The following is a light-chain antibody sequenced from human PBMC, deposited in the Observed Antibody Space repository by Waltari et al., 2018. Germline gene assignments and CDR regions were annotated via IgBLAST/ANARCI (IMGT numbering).Light chain of an antibody. J-gene: IGLJ2*01. CDR1: SSNIANYF. CDR2: DNY. Sequence: QPVLPQPPSVYAAPGQTVTIPCSCRSSNIANYFVSWYHQLPGAPPQLLIYDNYKRPSGIPARFSASKSGASATLDITGLQIGDEADYYCATWDNSLTAVVFGGGTKLTVL. CDR3: ATWDNSLTAVV. V-gene: IGLV1-51*01.